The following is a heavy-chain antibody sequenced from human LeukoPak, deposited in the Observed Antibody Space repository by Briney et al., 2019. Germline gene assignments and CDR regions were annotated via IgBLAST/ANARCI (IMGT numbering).Heavy chain of an antibody. V-gene: IGHV4-30-2*01. D-gene: IGHD6-13*01. CDR2: IYHSGST. CDR3: ARGTAAAGYAFDI. J-gene: IGHJ3*02. CDR1: GGSISSGGYY. Sequence: SQTLSLTCTVSGGSISSGGYYWSWIRQPPGKGLEWIGYIYHSGSTYSNPSLKSRVTISVDRSKNQFSLKLSSVTAADTAVYYCARGTAAAGYAFDIWGQGTMVTVSS.